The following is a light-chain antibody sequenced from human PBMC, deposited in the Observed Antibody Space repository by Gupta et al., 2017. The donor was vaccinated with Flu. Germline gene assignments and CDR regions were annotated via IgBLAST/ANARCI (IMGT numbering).Light chain of an antibody. Sequence: DIQMTQSPSSLSASVGDRVTITCRASQSVYNWLDWYQQKPGKAPKLLICEDSNLQSGVPSRFSGGGSGTEFTLTISSLQPDDFATYYCQQYINYPWTFGQGTKVEV. V-gene: IGKV1-5*01. CDR2: EDS. J-gene: IGKJ1*01. CDR3: QQYINYPWT. CDR1: QSVYNW.